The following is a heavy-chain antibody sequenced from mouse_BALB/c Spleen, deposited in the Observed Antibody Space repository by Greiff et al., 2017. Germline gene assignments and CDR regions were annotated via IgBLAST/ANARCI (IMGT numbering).Heavy chain of an antibody. CDR1: GFSLTSYG. J-gene: IGHJ3*01. Sequence: VQLKESGPGLVAPSQSLSITCTVSGFSLTSYGVHWVRQPPGKGLEWLGVIWAGGSTNYNSALMSRLSISKDNSKSQVFLKMNSLQTDDTAMYYCAREDYYGSSPFAYWGQGTLVTVSA. V-gene: IGHV2-9*02. CDR2: IWAGGST. CDR3: AREDYYGSSPFAY. D-gene: IGHD1-1*01.